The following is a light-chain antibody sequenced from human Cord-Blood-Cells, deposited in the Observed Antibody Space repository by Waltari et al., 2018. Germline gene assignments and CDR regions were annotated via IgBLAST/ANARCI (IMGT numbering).Light chain of an antibody. CDR2: GAS. CDR3: QQYNNWPLT. J-gene: IGKJ4*01. Sequence: EIVMTQSPATLYVSPGERAPLSCRASQSVSSNLAWYQQKPGQAPRLLIYGASTRATGIPARFSGSGSGTEFTLTISSLQSEDFAVYYCQQYNNWPLTFGGGTKVEIK. CDR1: QSVSSN. V-gene: IGKV3-15*01.